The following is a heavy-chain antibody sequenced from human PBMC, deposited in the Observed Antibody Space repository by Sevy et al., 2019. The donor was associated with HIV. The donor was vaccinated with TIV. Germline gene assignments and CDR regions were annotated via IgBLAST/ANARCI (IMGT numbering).Heavy chain of an antibody. CDR1: GFTFSSYA. CDR3: AKFRRIQLWSPFDY. D-gene: IGHD5-18*01. Sequence: GGSLRLSCAASGFTFSSYAMSWVRQAPGKGLEWVSAISGSGGSTYYADSVKGRFTISRGNSKNTLYLQMNSLRAEDTAVYYCAKFRRIQLWSPFDYWGQGTLVTVSS. J-gene: IGHJ4*02. CDR2: ISGSGGST. V-gene: IGHV3-23*01.